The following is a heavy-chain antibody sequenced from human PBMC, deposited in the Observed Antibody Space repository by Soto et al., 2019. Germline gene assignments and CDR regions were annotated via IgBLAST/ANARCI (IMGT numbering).Heavy chain of an antibody. V-gene: IGHV2-5*02. CDR2: LYWDDDK. J-gene: IGHJ3*01. Sequence: QITLKESGPTLVKPTQTLTLTCTFSGFSLSSIGVGVGWIRQPPGKALEWLGILYWDDDKHYSPSLKSRISIAKDTSNDQVVLTLTNMDPVDTATYYCAQTMVVVPTAHDAFDVWGQGTMVTVSS. CDR3: AQTMVVVPTAHDAFDV. D-gene: IGHD2-2*01. CDR1: GFSLSSIGVG.